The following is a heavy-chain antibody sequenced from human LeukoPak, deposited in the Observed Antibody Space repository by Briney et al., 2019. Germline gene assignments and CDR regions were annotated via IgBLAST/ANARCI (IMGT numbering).Heavy chain of an antibody. CDR2: ISGSGGST. Sequence: PGGSLRLSCAASGFTFSSYAMSRVRQAPGKGLEWVSAISGSGGSTYYADSVKGRFTISRENSKNTLYLQMNSLRAEDTAVYYCAKDYYDSSGYFWGQGTLVTVSS. V-gene: IGHV3-23*01. J-gene: IGHJ4*02. CDR1: GFTFSSYA. D-gene: IGHD3-22*01. CDR3: AKDYYDSSGYF.